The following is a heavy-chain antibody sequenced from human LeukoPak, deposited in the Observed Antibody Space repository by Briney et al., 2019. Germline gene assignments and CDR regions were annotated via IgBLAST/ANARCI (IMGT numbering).Heavy chain of an antibody. Sequence: GGSLRLSCAASRFTFSSYAMSWVRPAPGKGLEWVSAISGSGGSRYYADSVKGLCNISRDNSKSPRYLQMNSLRAEDTAVYYCAPQTDYYDSSGPTGGQGTLVTVSS. CDR2: ISGSGGSR. J-gene: IGHJ4*02. CDR3: APQTDYYDSSGPT. CDR1: RFTFSSYA. D-gene: IGHD3-22*01. V-gene: IGHV3-23*01.